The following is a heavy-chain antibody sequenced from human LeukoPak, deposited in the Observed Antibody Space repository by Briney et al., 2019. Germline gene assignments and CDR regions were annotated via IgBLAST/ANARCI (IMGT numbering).Heavy chain of an antibody. V-gene: IGHV1-24*01. CDR1: GYTLTELS. J-gene: IGHJ6*02. D-gene: IGHD3-10*01. CDR2: FDPEDGET. CDR3: ATDSYGSGRRYYYYYGMDV. Sequence: ASVKVSCKVSGYTLTELSMHWVRQAPGKGLEWMEGFDPEDGETIYAQKFQGRVTMTEDTSTDTAYMELSSLRSEDTAVYYCATDSYGSGRRYYYYYGMDVWGQGTTVTVSS.